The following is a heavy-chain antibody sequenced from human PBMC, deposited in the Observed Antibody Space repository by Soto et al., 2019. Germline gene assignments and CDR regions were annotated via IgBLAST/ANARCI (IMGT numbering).Heavy chain of an antibody. V-gene: IGHV3-33*01. J-gene: IGHJ4*02. Sequence: QVQLVESGGGVVQPGRSLRLSCAASGITFSNYGMHWVRQAPGKGLEWVAIIWHDGSDKYYADSVKGRFTISRDNSKNTLFLQMNSLIVEDTAMYYCARDKDMGWGQGTLVTVSS. CDR2: IWHDGSDK. CDR1: GITFSNYG. CDR3: ARDKDMG.